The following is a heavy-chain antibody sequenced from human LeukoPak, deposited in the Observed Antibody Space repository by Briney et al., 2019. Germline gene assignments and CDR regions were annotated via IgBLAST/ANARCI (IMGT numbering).Heavy chain of an antibody. CDR2: ISGSGGST. CDR1: GFTFSSYA. D-gene: IGHD4-17*01. CDR3: AKNSQTRSTGTQYYYYGMDV. J-gene: IGHJ6*04. V-gene: IGHV3-23*01. Sequence: GGSLRLSRAASGFTFSSYAMSWVRQAPGKGLEWVSAISGSGGSTYYADSVKGRFTISRDNSKNTLYLQMNSLRAEDTAVYYCAKNSQTRSTGTQYYYYGMDVWGKGTTVTVSS.